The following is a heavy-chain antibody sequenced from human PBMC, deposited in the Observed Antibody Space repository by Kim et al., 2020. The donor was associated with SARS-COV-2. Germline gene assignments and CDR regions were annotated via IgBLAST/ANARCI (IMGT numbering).Heavy chain of an antibody. Sequence: SETLSLTCTVSAGSISSYYWMWIRQPAGKGLEWIGRIYSSGSTSNNPSLQSRVTMSVDMSKNQFSLQLSSVTAADTAVYYCARGSGATASVPDYWGQGTLVTVSS. D-gene: IGHD1-26*01. CDR3: ARGSGATASVPDY. J-gene: IGHJ4*02. V-gene: IGHV4-4*07. CDR2: IYSSGST. CDR1: AGSISSYY.